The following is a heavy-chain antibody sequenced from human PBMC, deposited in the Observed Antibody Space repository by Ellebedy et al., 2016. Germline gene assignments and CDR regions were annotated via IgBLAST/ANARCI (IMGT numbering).Heavy chain of an antibody. Sequence: ASVKVSCXASGYTLSSYYIHWVRQAPGQGLEWMGVINPSSGSTAYAQRFQDRVTMTRDTSTSTVYMELSSLRSEDTAVYYCARDRPTEYYGSGTWPMDVWGQGTTVTVSS. CDR3: ARDRPTEYYGSGTWPMDV. D-gene: IGHD3-10*01. V-gene: IGHV1-46*01. J-gene: IGHJ6*02. CDR2: INPSSGST. CDR1: GYTLSSYY.